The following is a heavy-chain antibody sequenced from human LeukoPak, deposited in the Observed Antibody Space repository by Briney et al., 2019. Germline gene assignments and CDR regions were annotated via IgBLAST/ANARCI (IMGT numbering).Heavy chain of an antibody. V-gene: IGHV4-39*01. CDR1: GGSISSSSYY. J-gene: IGHJ4*02. CDR2: IYYSGST. D-gene: IGHD2-21*02. CDR3: ARQRYCGGDCYSPPRDY. Sequence: SETPSLTCTVSGGSISSSSYYWGWIRQPPGKGLEWIGSIYYSGSTYCNPSLKSRVTISVDTSKNQFSLKLSSVTAADTAVYYCARQRYCGGDCYSPPRDYWGQGTLVTVSS.